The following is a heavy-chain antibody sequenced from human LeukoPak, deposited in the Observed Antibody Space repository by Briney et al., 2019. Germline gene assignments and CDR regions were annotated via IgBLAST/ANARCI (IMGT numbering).Heavy chain of an antibody. CDR1: GFTFSSYA. J-gene: IGHJ6*02. CDR2: ISYDGSNK. CDR3: ARGLYDSSVDYYGMDV. D-gene: IGHD3-22*01. V-gene: IGHV3-30-3*01. Sequence: PGGSLRLSCAASGFTFSSYAMHWVRQAPGKGLEWVAVISYDGSNKYYADSVKGRFTISRDNSKNTLYLQMNSLRAGDTAVYYCARGLYDSSVDYYGMDVWGQGTTVTVSS.